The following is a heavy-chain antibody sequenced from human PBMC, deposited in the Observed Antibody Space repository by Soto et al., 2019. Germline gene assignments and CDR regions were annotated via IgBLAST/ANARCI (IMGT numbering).Heavy chain of an antibody. CDR3: ATSYGSGYLAFDY. CDR1: GDTFNFYS. CDR2: VNPIVSMS. J-gene: IGHJ4*02. Sequence: QVQLVQSGAEVKRPGSSVKVSCKASGDTFNFYSINWVRQAPGLGLEWMGRVNPIVSMSNYAKWFQGRVTMTGDKSTSTAYMELSGLRSEDTAIYYCATSYGSGYLAFDYGGQGALATASS. D-gene: IGHD3-10*01. V-gene: IGHV1-69*04.